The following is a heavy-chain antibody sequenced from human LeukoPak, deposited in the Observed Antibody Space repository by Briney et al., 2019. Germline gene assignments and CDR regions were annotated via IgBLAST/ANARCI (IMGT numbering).Heavy chain of an antibody. CDR2: IYTSGST. CDR1: GGSISSYY. V-gene: IGHV4-4*07. D-gene: IGHD6-13*01. CDR3: ARGRIAAAGTWFDP. J-gene: IGHJ5*02. Sequence: SETLSLTCTVSGGSISSYYWSWIRQPAGKGLEWIGRIYTSGSTNYNPSLKSRVTISVDTSKNQFSLKLSSVTAADTAVYYCARGRIAAAGTWFDPWGQGTLVTVSS.